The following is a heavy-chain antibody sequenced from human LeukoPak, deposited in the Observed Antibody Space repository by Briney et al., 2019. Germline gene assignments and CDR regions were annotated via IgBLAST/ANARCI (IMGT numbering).Heavy chain of an antibody. J-gene: IGHJ4*02. CDR3: ARGLYGPYY. CDR2: INHSGST. V-gene: IGHV4-34*01. Sequence: NPSETLSLTCAVYGGSFSGYYWSWIRQPPGKGLEWIGEINHSGSTNYNPSLKSRVTISVDTSKNQFSLTLSSVTAADTAVYDCARGLYGPYYWGQGTLVTVSS. CDR1: GGSFSGYY. D-gene: IGHD2/OR15-2a*01.